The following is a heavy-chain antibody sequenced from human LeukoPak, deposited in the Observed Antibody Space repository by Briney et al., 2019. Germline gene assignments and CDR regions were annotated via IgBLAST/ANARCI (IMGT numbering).Heavy chain of an antibody. V-gene: IGHV3-66*02. D-gene: IGHD3-3*01. CDR1: GFSVSSNY. CDR3: ARATFWSGYQRDSWYMDV. J-gene: IGHJ6*03. CDR2: IYSGGST. Sequence: GGSLRLSYAASGFSVSSNYMSWVRQAPGKGLEWVSVIYSGGSTYYADSVKGRFTTSRDNSKNTLYLQMNSLRAEDTAVYYCARATFWSGYQRDSWYMDVWGKGTSVTVSS.